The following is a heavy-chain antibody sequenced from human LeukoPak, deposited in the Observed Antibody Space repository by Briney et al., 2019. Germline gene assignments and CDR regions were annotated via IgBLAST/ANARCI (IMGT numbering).Heavy chain of an antibody. Sequence: SETLSLTCGVSGGSISSTNWWSWVRQTPGQGLEWIGEISLSGLTNYNPSLKSRVTMSLDKSKNHLSLNLTSVTAADTAVYYCARGARAGYNLEPFDNWGQGTLVTVSS. J-gene: IGHJ4*02. V-gene: IGHV4-4*02. CDR3: ARGARAGYNLEPFDN. CDR1: GGSISSTNW. D-gene: IGHD5-24*01. CDR2: ISLSGLT.